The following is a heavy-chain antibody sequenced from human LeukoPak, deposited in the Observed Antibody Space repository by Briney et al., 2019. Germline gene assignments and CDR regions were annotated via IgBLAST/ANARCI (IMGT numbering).Heavy chain of an antibody. CDR3: ARTELLLYYYYMDV. CDR2: MNPNSGNT. CDR1: GYTFTSYD. D-gene: IGHD1-7*01. V-gene: IGHV1-8*01. Sequence: ASVKVSCKAFGYTFTSYDINWVRQATGQGLEWMGWMNPNSGNTGYAQKFQGRVTMTRNTSISTAYMELSSLRSEDTAVYYCARTELLLYYYYMDVWGKGTTVTVSS. J-gene: IGHJ6*03.